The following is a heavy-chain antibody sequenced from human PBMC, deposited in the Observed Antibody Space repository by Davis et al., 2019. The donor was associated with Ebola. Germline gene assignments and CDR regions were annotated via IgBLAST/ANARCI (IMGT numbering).Heavy chain of an antibody. CDR3: TRDGGSGSYSPSFHQGPIGLPPGALLQEHL. CDR2: ISGSGGST. Sequence: GGSLRLSCAASGFTFSSYAMSWVRQAPGKGLEWVSAISGSGGSTYYADSVKGRFTISRDNSKNTLYLQMNSLRAEDTAVYYCTRDGGSGSYSPSFHQGPIGLPPGALLQEHLWG. J-gene: IGHJ6*01. CDR1: GFTFSSYA. V-gene: IGHV3-23*01. D-gene: IGHD1-26*01.